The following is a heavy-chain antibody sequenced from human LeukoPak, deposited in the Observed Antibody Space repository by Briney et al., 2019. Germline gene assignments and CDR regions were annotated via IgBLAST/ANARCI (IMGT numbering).Heavy chain of an antibody. J-gene: IGHJ4*02. CDR2: IDSSGSSI. V-gene: IGHV3-48*03. D-gene: IGHD3-10*01. CDR1: GFTFRSYE. Sequence: GGSLRLSCAASGFTFRSYEMNWVRQAPGKGLGWVSYIDSSGSSIYYADSVKGRFTISRDNSKNTLYLQMNSLRAEDTAVYYCAKQTMVRGVISDYWGQGTLVTVPS. CDR3: AKQTMVRGVISDY.